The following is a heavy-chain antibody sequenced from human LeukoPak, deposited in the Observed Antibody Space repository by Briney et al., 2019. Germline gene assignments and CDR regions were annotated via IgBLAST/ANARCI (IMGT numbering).Heavy chain of an antibody. Sequence: GASVKVSCKVSGYTLTELSMHWVRQAPGKGLEWMGGFDPEGGETIYAQKFQGRVTMTEDTSTDTAYMELSSLRSEDTAVYYCATGRHYDYVWGSYRPLFDYWGQGTLVTVSS. D-gene: IGHD3-16*02. J-gene: IGHJ4*02. V-gene: IGHV1-24*01. CDR3: ATGRHYDYVWGSYRPLFDY. CDR2: FDPEGGET. CDR1: GYTLTELS.